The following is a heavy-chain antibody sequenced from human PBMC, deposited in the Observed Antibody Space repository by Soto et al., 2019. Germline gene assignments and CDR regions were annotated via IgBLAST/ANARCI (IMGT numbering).Heavy chain of an antibody. J-gene: IGHJ4*02. CDR2: ISGSGTST. Sequence: GGSLRLSCAASGFTFSSYAMSWVRQAPENGLEWVSSISGSGTSTNYADSVKGRFTISRDNSKNTLYLHMSSLRAEDTAVYYCAKDVCGVWFGEVLSFDYWGQGALVTVSS. D-gene: IGHD3-10*01. CDR3: AKDVCGVWFGEVLSFDY. CDR1: GFTFSSYA. V-gene: IGHV3-23*01.